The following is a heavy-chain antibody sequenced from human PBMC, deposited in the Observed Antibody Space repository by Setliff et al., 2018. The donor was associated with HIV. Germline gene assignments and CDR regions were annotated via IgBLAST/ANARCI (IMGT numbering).Heavy chain of an antibody. J-gene: IGHJ5*02. CDR2: IDASANT. Sequence: PSETLSLTCTVSGSSISSNYYWAWIRQAPGKGLEWIGCIDASANTYYIPSLKSRATISIDTSKNQHSLKLRSVTAADTAVYYCARIGIGWSVGCFDPWGQGTLVTVSA. CDR1: GSSISSNYY. V-gene: IGHV4-38-2*02. CDR3: ARIGIGWSVGCFDP. D-gene: IGHD6-19*01.